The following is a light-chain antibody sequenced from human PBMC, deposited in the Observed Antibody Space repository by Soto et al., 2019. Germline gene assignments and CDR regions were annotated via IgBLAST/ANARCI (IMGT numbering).Light chain of an antibody. J-gene: IGKJ4*01. CDR2: GAS. CDR3: QQYNKWPLT. V-gene: IGKV3-15*01. Sequence: EIVMTQSPATLSVSPGEGATLSCRASQSVSSNLAWYQQKPGQAPRLLIYGASTRATGIPVRFSGSASGTEFTLTISSLQSEHFAVYYCQQYNKWPLTFGGGTRVEIK. CDR1: QSVSSN.